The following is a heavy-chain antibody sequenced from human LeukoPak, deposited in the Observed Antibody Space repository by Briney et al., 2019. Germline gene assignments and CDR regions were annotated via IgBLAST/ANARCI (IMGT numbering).Heavy chain of an antibody. J-gene: IGHJ4*02. D-gene: IGHD6-19*01. CDR3: ARLASTSTVAGTEDY. CDR2: IYYSGST. Sequence: PSETLSLTCTVSGGSISSYYWSWIRQPPGKGLEWIGYIYYSGSTNYNPSLKSRVTISVDTSKNQFSLKLSSVTAADTAVYYCARLASTSTVAGTEDYWGQGTLVTVSS. CDR1: GGSISSYY. V-gene: IGHV4-59*08.